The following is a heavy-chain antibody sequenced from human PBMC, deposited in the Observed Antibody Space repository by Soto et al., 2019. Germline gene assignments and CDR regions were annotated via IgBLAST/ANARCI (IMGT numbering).Heavy chain of an antibody. CDR3: ARDRLTTVVTVDY. CDR1: GFTFSSYA. Sequence: QVQLVESGGGVVQPGRSLRLSCAASGFTFSSYAMHWVRQAPGKGLEWVAVISYDGSNKYYADSVKGRFTISRDNSKNTLYLQMNSLRAEDTAVHYCARDRLTTVVTVDYWGQGTLVTVSS. J-gene: IGHJ4*02. CDR2: ISYDGSNK. D-gene: IGHD4-17*01. V-gene: IGHV3-30-3*01.